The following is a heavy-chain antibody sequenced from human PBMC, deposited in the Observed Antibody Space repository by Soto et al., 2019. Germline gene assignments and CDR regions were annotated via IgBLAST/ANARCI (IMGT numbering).Heavy chain of an antibody. CDR2: IKPDGSEK. V-gene: IGHV3-7*01. D-gene: IGHD2-2*02. CDR1: GFTFSNYW. Sequence: HPGGSLRLSCVASGFTFSNYWMTWVRQAPGKGLEWVANIKPDGSEKYYVDSLKGRFTISRDNAKRSVYLQMDSLRAEDTAIYYCAVRYTDYWGQGALVTVSS. CDR3: AVRYTDY. J-gene: IGHJ4*02.